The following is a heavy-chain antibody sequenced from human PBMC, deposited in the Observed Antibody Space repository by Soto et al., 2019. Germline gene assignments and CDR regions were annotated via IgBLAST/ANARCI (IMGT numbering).Heavy chain of an antibody. D-gene: IGHD4-17*01. Sequence: QVQLVQSGAEVKKPGSSVKVSCKASGGTFSSYTISWVRQAPGQGLEWMGRIIPILGIANYAQKFQGRVTITADKSTRTAYMELSSLRSEDTAVYYCARTDNDYGDSGVLGYYYGRDVWGQGTTVTVSS. V-gene: IGHV1-69*02. CDR2: IIPILGIA. CDR1: GGTFSSYT. CDR3: ARTDNDYGDSGVLGYYYGRDV. J-gene: IGHJ6*02.